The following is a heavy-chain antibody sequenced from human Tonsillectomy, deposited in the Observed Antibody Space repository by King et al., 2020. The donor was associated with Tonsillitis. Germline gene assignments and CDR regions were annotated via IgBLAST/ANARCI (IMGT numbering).Heavy chain of an antibody. J-gene: IGHJ4*02. CDR2: ISRYSRTI. Sequence: DVQLVESGGGLVQPGGSLRLSCVASGFTFSSYCMNWVRQAPGKGLEWLSYISRYSRTIYADSVKGRFTISRDDARNSRYLQMSSLSAEDTAVYYCAREPMVATMDVSDFDYWGQGTLVSVSS. CDR3: AREPMVATMDVSDFDY. CDR1: GFTFSSYC. D-gene: IGHD5-12*01. V-gene: IGHV3-48*01.